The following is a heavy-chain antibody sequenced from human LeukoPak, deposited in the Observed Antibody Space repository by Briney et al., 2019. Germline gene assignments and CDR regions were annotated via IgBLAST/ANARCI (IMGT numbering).Heavy chain of an antibody. D-gene: IGHD4-17*01. CDR3: ARSPYGDWAYDYFDY. J-gene: IGHJ4*02. V-gene: IGHV3-30*04. CDR2: ISYDGSNK. Sequence: GGSLRLSCAASGFTFDDYAMHWVRQAPGKGLEWVAVISYDGSNKYYADSVKGRFTISRDNSKSTLYLQMNFLRAEDTAVYYCARSPYGDWAYDYFDYWGQGTLVTVSS. CDR1: GFTFDDYA.